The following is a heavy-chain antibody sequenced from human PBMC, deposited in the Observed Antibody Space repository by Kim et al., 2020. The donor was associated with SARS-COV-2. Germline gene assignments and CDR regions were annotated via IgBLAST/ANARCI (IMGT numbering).Heavy chain of an antibody. V-gene: IGHV4-59*13. Sequence: SETLSLTCTVSGGSISSYYWSWIRQPPGKGLEWIGYIYYSGSTNYNPSLKSRVTISVDTSKNQFSLKLSSVTAADTAVYYCARGPRQSDDSHEGAFDIWGQGTMVTVSS. CDR3: ARGPRQSDDSHEGAFDI. CDR1: GGSISSYY. J-gene: IGHJ3*02. D-gene: IGHD1-1*01. CDR2: IYYSGST.